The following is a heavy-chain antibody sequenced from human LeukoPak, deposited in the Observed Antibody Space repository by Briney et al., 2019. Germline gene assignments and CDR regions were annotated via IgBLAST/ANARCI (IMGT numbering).Heavy chain of an antibody. CDR1: GFTFSSYE. D-gene: IGHD6-19*01. V-gene: IGHV3-21*01. CDR2: ISSSSSYI. CDR3: ASKQWPTANFDY. Sequence: GGSLRLSCAASGFTFSSYEMNWVRQAPGKGLEWVSSISSSSSYIYYADSVKGRFTISRDNAKNSLYLQMNSLRAEDTAVYYCASKQWPTANFDYWGQGTLVTVS. J-gene: IGHJ4*02.